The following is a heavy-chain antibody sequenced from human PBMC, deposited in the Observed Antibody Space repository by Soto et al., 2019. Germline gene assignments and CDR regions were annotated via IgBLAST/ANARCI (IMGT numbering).Heavy chain of an antibody. D-gene: IGHD6-19*01. CDR2: IYYSGRT. Sequence: SETLSLTCTVSGGSITNYLWSWIRQSPGKGLEWIGEIYYSGRTNFNPSLKSRVTISIDKSKNQVSLRLSSVTAADTAVYYCARRAVAGTSWFDPWGQGTQVT. V-gene: IGHV4-59*12. J-gene: IGHJ5*02. CDR1: GGSITNYL. CDR3: ARRAVAGTSWFDP.